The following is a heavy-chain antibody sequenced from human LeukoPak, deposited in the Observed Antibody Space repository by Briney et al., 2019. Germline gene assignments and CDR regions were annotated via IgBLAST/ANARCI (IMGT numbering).Heavy chain of an antibody. CDR2: INPSGGST. J-gene: IGHJ4*02. Sequence: ASVKVSCKASGYTFTSYYMHWVRQAPGQGLEWMGIINPSGGSTSYAQKFQGRVTMTRDTSTSTVYMELSSLRSEDTAVYYCARDLTAGYSYGFGTGGSGDYWGQGTLVTVSS. D-gene: IGHD5-18*01. V-gene: IGHV1-46*01. CDR1: GYTFTSYY. CDR3: ARDLTAGYSYGFGTGGSGDY.